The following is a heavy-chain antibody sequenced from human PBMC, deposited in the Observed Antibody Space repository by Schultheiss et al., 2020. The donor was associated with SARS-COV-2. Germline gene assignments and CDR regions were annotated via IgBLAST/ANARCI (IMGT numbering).Heavy chain of an antibody. CDR2: INSDGSST. CDR1: GFTFSSYW. V-gene: IGHV3-74*01. J-gene: IGHJ4*02. D-gene: IGHD1-7*01. Sequence: GGSLRLSCAASGFTFSSYWMHWVRQAPGKGLVWVSRINSDGSSTSYADSVKGRFTISRDNSKNTLYLQMNSLRAEDTAVYYCAKDLLSGTTRGYYFDYWGQGTLVTVSS. CDR3: AKDLLSGTTRGYYFDY.